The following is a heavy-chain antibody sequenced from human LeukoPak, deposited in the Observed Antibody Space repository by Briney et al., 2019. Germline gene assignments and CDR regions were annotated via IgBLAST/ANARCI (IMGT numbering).Heavy chain of an antibody. CDR2: ISGSGGST. Sequence: GGSLRLSCAASGFTFSSYAMSWVRQAPGKGLEWVSAISGSGGSTYYADSVKGRFTISRDNSKNTLYLQMNSLRAEDTAVYYCANLGGYGSSTSCSTPFDYWGQGTLVTVSS. V-gene: IGHV3-23*01. D-gene: IGHD2-2*01. CDR3: ANLGGYGSSTSCSTPFDY. J-gene: IGHJ4*02. CDR1: GFTFSSYA.